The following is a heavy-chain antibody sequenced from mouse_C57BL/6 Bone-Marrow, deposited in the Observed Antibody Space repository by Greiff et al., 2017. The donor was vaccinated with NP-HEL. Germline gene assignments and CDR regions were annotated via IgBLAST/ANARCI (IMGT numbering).Heavy chain of an antibody. CDR2: INPSSGYT. D-gene: IGHD3-2*02. CDR3: ARYQLKDYFDD. CDR1: GYTFTSYT. J-gene: IGHJ2*01. V-gene: IGHV1-4*01. Sequence: VQLQQSGAELARPGASVKMSCKASGYTFTSYTMHWVKQRPGQGLEWIGYINPSSGYTKYNQKFKDKATLTADKSSSTAYMQLSSLTSEDSAVYYCARYQLKDYFDDWGQGTTLTVSS.